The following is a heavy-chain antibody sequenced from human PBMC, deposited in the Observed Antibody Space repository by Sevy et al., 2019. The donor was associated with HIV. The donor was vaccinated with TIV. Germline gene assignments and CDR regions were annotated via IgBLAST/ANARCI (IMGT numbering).Heavy chain of an antibody. J-gene: IGHJ4*02. D-gene: IGHD2-2*02. CDR2: IKEDDTVK. Sequence: GGSLRLSCAASGFSLVTYWMNWVRQAPGKPLEWVANIKEDDTVKYYVDSVKGRFTIFRDNGRNLVYLVMNNLRVEDTALYYCVRAIQSEGSFWGQGTLVTVSS. CDR1: GFSLVTYW. CDR3: VRAIQSEGSF. V-gene: IGHV3-7*04.